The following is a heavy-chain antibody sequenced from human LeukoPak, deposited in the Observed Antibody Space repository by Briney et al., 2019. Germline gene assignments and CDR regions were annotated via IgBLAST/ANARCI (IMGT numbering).Heavy chain of an antibody. D-gene: IGHD1-26*01. Sequence: PSETLSLTCTVSGGSISSSFYYWGWIRQPPGNGLDWIGTIYYSGSTYYNPSLKSRVTMPVDTSKNQFSLNLSSVTVADTAVYYCARVGGSYYYYYYYMDVWGKGTTVTVSS. CDR1: GGSISSSFYY. V-gene: IGHV4-39*07. CDR2: IYYSGST. CDR3: ARVGGSYYYYYYYMDV. J-gene: IGHJ6*03.